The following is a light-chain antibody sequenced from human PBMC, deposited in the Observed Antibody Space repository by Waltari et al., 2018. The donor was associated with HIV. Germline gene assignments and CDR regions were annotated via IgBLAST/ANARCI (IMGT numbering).Light chain of an antibody. CDR1: HSVSSY. CDR3: QQRSSWPLT. CDR2: DTA. Sequence: EIVLTQSPAPLSLSPGERATLSCWASHSVSSYLAWYQQRPDQAARLLIYDTANRATGIPARCSGSASATDFTLTISSLEPEDFSVYYCQQRSSWPLTLGQGTNVEVK. J-gene: IGKJ1*01. V-gene: IGKV3-11*01.